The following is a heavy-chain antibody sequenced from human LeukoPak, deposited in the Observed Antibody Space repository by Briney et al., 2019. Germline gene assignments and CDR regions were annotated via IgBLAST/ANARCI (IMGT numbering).Heavy chain of an antibody. CDR1: GFTFSSYW. CDR3: AKRLYYYGSGSYYYLDY. V-gene: IGHV3-7*01. D-gene: IGHD3-10*01. J-gene: IGHJ4*02. Sequence: GGSLRLSCAASGFTFSSYWMSWVRQAPGKGLEWVANIKQDGSEKYYVDSVKGRFTISRDNAKNSLYLQMNSLRVEDTAVYYCAKRLYYYGSGSYYYLDYWGQGTLVTVSS. CDR2: IKQDGSEK.